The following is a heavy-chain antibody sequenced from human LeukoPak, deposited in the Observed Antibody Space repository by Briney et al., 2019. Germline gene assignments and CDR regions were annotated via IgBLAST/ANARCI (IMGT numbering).Heavy chain of an antibody. CDR3: ARHRGCSGGSCYSWFDP. Sequence: PETLSLTCTLSAASLSSSSYYWGWIRQPPGKGLEWIGSIYYSGSDNPSLRSRVTISVDTSKNQFSLMLSSVTAADTAVYYCARHRGCSGGSCYSWFDPWGQGTLVTVSS. D-gene: IGHD2-15*01. CDR1: AASLSSSSYY. CDR2: IYYSGS. J-gene: IGHJ5*02. V-gene: IGHV4-39*01.